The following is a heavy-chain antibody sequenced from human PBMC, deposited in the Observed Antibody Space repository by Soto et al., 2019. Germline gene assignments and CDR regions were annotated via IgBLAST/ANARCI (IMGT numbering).Heavy chain of an antibody. CDR1: GGSISSGGYS. V-gene: IGHV4-30-2*01. CDR3: DRGSQHYYYDSSGFIWFDP. CDR2: IYHSGST. D-gene: IGHD3-22*01. J-gene: IGHJ5*02. Sequence: QLQLQESGSGLVKPSQTLSLTCAVSGGSISSGGYSWSWIRQPPGKGLEWIGYIYHSGSTYYNPSLQSRVTISVDRAKNQFSLKLSSVTAADTAVYYCDRGSQHYYYDSSGFIWFDPWGQGTLVTVSS.